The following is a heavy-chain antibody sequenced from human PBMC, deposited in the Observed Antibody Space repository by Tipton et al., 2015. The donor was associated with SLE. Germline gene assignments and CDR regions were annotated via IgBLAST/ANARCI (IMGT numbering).Heavy chain of an antibody. V-gene: IGHV4-34*01. CDR1: GGSFSGYY. Sequence: TLSLTCAVYGGSFSGYYWSWIRQPPGKGLEWIGEIYHSGSTNYNPSLKSRVTISVDKSKNQFSLKLSSVTAADTAVYYCARDHRGYEEAFDIWGQGTMVTVSS. CDR3: ARDHRGYEEAFDI. D-gene: IGHD5-12*01. J-gene: IGHJ3*02. CDR2: IYHSGST.